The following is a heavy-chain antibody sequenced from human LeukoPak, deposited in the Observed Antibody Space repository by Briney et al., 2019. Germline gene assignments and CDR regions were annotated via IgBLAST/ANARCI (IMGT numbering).Heavy chain of an antibody. Sequence: SETLSLTCAVYGVSFSGYYWSWIRQPPGKGLEGMGEINHSGSTNYNPSLKSRVTISVDTSKNQFSLKLSSVTAADTAVYYCASGEGYNWNYPFDYWGQGTLVTVSS. CDR3: ASGEGYNWNYPFDY. CDR1: GVSFSGYY. V-gene: IGHV4-34*01. D-gene: IGHD1-7*01. CDR2: INHSGST. J-gene: IGHJ4*02.